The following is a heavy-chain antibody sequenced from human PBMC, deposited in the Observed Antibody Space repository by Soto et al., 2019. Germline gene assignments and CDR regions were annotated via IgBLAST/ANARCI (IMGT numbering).Heavy chain of an antibody. CDR2: ISGGGDGT. CDR3: AKDRPTTSSSKMDV. CDR1: GFTFSTFA. D-gene: IGHD6-6*01. V-gene: IGHV3-23*01. Sequence: EVQLLESGGGLVQPGGSLRLSCAASGFTFSTFAMSWVRQAPGKGLEWVSTISGGGDGTYYADSVKGRFTISRDNSKNTMYLQMDRLRAEDTAVYYCAKDRPTTSSSKMDVWGKGTTVTVSS. J-gene: IGHJ6*04.